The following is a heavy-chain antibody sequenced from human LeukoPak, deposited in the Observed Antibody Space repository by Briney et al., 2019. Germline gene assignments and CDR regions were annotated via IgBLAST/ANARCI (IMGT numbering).Heavy chain of an antibody. D-gene: IGHD4-11*01. Sequence: SPTLSLTCAISGDSVSSNSAAWNWITQSPSRRLEWLGSTYYRSKWYNDYAVSVKSRITINPDTSKNQFSLQLNSVTPEDTAVYYCARVQAGDMTTVTMSPFDYWGQGTLVTVSS. J-gene: IGHJ4*02. V-gene: IGHV6-1*01. CDR2: TYYRSKWYN. CDR1: GDSVSSNSAA. CDR3: ARVQAGDMTTVTMSPFDY.